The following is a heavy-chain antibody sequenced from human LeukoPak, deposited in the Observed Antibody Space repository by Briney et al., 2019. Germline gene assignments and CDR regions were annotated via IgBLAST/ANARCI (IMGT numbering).Heavy chain of an antibody. CDR3: ARGESPTPYDFWSGYYYTGYYYYYYGMDV. Sequence: ASVKVSCKASGYTFTSYYMHWVRQAPGQGLEWMGIINPSGGSTSYAQKFQGRVTMTRDTSTSTVYMELSSLRSEDMAVYYCARGESPTPYDFWSGYYYTGYYYYYYGMDVWGQGTTVTVSS. J-gene: IGHJ6*02. D-gene: IGHD3-3*01. CDR2: INPSGGST. V-gene: IGHV1-46*01. CDR1: GYTFTSYY.